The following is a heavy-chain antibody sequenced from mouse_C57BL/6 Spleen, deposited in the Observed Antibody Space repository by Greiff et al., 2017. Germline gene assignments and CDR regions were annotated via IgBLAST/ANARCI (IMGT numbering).Heavy chain of an antibody. CDR3: AREYYGSSAYAMDY. D-gene: IGHD1-1*01. Sequence: QVQLQQPGAELVRPGSSVKLSCKASGYTFTSYWMHWVKQRPIQGLEWIGNIDPSDSETHYNQKFKDKATLTVDKSSSPAYMPLSSLTSEDSAVYYCAREYYGSSAYAMDYWGQGTSVTVSS. CDR2: IDPSDSET. CDR1: GYTFTSYW. J-gene: IGHJ4*01. V-gene: IGHV1-52*01.